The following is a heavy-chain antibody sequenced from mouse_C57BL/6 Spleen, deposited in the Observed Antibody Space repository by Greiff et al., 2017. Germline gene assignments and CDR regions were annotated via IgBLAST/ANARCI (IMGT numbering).Heavy chain of an antibody. D-gene: IGHD2-1*01. Sequence: QVQLQQPGAELVKPGASVKLSCKASGYTFTSYWMHWVKQRPGRGLEWIGSIDPNSGGTKYNEKFKSKATLTVDKPSSTAYMELSSLTSEDSAVYYCARQGYYGNYYWYFDVWGTGTTVTVSS. J-gene: IGHJ1*03. CDR3: ARQGYYGNYYWYFDV. V-gene: IGHV1-72*01. CDR2: IDPNSGGT. CDR1: GYTFTSYW.